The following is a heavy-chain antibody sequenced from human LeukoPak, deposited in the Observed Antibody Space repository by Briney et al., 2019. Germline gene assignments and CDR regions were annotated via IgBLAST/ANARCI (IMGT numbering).Heavy chain of an antibody. V-gene: IGHV3-64*01. J-gene: IGHJ6*02. CDR1: GCTFSSYA. CDR3: ARKTGGMDV. CDR2: ISSNGGST. Sequence: GGSLRLSCAASGCTFSSYAMHWVRQAPGKGLEYVSAISSNGGSTYYANSVKGRFTISRDNSKNTLYLQMGSLRAEDMAVYYCARKTGGMDVWGQGTTVTVSS.